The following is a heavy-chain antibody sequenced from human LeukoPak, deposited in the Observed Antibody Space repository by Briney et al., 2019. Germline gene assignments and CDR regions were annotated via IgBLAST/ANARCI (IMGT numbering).Heavy chain of an antibody. J-gene: IGHJ6*02. D-gene: IGHD5-18*01. CDR2: ISGSGGST. CDR3: AKWILPYYYYYGMDV. V-gene: IGHV3-23*01. Sequence: GGSLRLSCAASGFTFSSYAMSWVRQAPGKGLEWVSAISGSGGSTYYADSVKGRSTISRDNSKNTLYLQMNSLRAEDTAVYYCAKWILPYYYYYGMDVWGQGTTVTVSS. CDR1: GFTFSSYA.